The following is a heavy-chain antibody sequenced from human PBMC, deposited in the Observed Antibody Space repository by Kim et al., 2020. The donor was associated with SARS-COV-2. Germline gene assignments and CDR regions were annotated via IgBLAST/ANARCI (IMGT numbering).Heavy chain of an antibody. CDR2: INHSGST. Sequence: SETLSLTCAVYGGSFSGYYWSWIRQPPGKGLEWIGEINHSGSTNYNPSLKSRVTISVDTSKNQFSLKLSSVTAADTAVYYCAREVYYYDSSGYYYSTPRWYFDYWGQGTLVTVSS. D-gene: IGHD3-22*01. CDR3: AREVYYYDSSGYYYSTPRWYFDY. J-gene: IGHJ4*02. V-gene: IGHV4-34*01. CDR1: GGSFSGYY.